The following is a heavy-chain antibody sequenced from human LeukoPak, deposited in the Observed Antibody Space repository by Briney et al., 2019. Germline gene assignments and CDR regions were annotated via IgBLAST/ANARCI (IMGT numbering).Heavy chain of an antibody. CDR2: ISWNSGSI. J-gene: IGHJ6*02. Sequence: SGGSLRLSCAASGFTFDDYAMHWVRHAPGKGLEWVSGISWNSGSIGYADSVKGRFTISRDNAKNSLYLQMNSLRAEDTALYYCAKDDKGNKQWLVSYYYYYGMDVWGQGTTVTVSS. V-gene: IGHV3-9*01. D-gene: IGHD6-19*01. CDR1: GFTFDDYA. CDR3: AKDDKGNKQWLVSYYYYYGMDV.